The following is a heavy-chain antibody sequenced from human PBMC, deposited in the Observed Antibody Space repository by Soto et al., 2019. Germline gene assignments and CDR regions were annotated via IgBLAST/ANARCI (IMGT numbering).Heavy chain of an antibody. V-gene: IGHV3-23*01. Sequence: EVQLLESGGGLVQPGGSLRLSCAASGFTFSSYAMSWVRQAPGKGLEWVSVISGSGGSTYYADSVKGRFTISRDNSKNALYLQMNSLRAEDTAVYYCGKRGAGHYCDYWGQGTLVTVSS. CDR1: GFTFSSYA. D-gene: IGHD6-19*01. CDR3: GKRGAGHYCDY. J-gene: IGHJ4*02. CDR2: ISGSGGST.